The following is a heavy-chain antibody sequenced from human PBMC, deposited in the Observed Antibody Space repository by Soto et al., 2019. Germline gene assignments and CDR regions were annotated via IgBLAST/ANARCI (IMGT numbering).Heavy chain of an antibody. CDR2: IMPESSHI. Sequence: PGGSLRLSCAASGFTFSIYSMNWVRQAPGKGLEWVSYIMPESSHIFYADSVKGRFTISRDNAKNSLYLQMNSLRAEDTAVYYCARDYDSSGPRGDAFDIWGQGTMVTVSS. J-gene: IGHJ3*02. D-gene: IGHD3-22*01. CDR1: GFTFSIYS. CDR3: ARDYDSSGPRGDAFDI. V-gene: IGHV3-48*01.